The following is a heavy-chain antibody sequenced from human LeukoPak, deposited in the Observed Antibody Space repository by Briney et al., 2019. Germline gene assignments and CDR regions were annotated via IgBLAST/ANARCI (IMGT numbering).Heavy chain of an antibody. V-gene: IGHV1-69*13. CDR3: ARDAGYSSYDSGFDY. D-gene: IGHD5-12*01. CDR1: GGTFSSYA. Sequence: SVKVSCKASGGTFSSYAISWVRQAPGQGLEWMGGIIPIFGTANYAQKFQGRVTITADESTSTAYMELSSLRSEDTAVYYCARDAGYSSYDSGFDYWGQGTLVTVSS. CDR2: IIPIFGTA. J-gene: IGHJ4*02.